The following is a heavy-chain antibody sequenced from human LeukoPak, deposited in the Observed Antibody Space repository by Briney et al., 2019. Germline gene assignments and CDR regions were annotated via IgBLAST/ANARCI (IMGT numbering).Heavy chain of an antibody. D-gene: IGHD5-18*01. CDR3: ARHLSGITGYTYGRGIDY. CDR2: IEQDGSEK. CDR1: GFTYSYYW. Sequence: GGSLRLSCAASGFTYSYYWMSWVRQAPGKGLEWVANIEQDGSEKYYVDSVKGRFTISRDNAKTSLYLQMNSLRAEDTAVYYCARHLSGITGYTYGRGIDYWGQGTLVTVSS. V-gene: IGHV3-7*01. J-gene: IGHJ4*02.